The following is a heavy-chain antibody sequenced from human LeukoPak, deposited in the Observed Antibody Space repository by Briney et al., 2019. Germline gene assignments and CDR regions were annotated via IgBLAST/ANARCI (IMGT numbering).Heavy chain of an antibody. CDR1: GFTFSSYA. CDR2: IKQDGSEK. Sequence: GGSLRLSCGASGFTFSSYAMSWVRQAPGKGLEWVANIKQDGSEKYYVDSVKGRFSISRDNAKNSLYLQMNSLRAEDTAVYYCARDPTYYDFSSGYFWGQGTLVTVSS. J-gene: IGHJ4*02. D-gene: IGHD3-3*01. V-gene: IGHV3-7*03. CDR3: ARDPTYYDFSSGYF.